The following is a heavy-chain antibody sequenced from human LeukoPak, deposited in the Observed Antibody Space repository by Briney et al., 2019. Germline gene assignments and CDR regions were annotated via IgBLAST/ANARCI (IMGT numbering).Heavy chain of an antibody. CDR1: GYTFTELS. D-gene: IGHD1-1*01. Sequence: VASVKVSCKVSGYTFTELSIHWVRQAPGKGLEWMGGFDPVDGETIYAQKFQGRVTMTEDTSTDTAYMELSSLRSEDTAVYYCATGNWNDVLPGYWGQGTLVTVSS. CDR2: FDPVDGET. CDR3: ATGNWNDVLPGY. J-gene: IGHJ4*02. V-gene: IGHV1-24*01.